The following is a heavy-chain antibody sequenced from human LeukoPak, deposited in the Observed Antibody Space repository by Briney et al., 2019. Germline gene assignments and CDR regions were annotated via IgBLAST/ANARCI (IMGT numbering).Heavy chain of an antibody. CDR2: ISYDGGNK. CDR1: GFTFSSYA. V-gene: IGHV3-30*04. CDR3: ARAGGGPTTLYWYFDI. D-gene: IGHD1-7*01. J-gene: IGHJ2*01. Sequence: PGGSLRLSCAASGFTFSSYAMHWVRQAPGKGLEWVAVISYDGGNKYYADSVKGRFTISRDNSKNTMYMQMNSLRAEDTAVYYCARAGGGPTTLYWYFDIWGRGPLVTVSS.